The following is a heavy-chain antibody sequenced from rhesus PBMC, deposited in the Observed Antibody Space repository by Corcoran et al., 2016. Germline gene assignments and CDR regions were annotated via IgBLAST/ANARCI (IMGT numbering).Heavy chain of an antibody. D-gene: IGHD6-25*01. CDR1: GGSISDNYY. V-gene: IGHV4S9*01. J-gene: IGHJ4*01. CDR3: ARDVYSGRWNGDY. CDR2: SYGSSGST. Sequence: QVQLQESGPGLVKPSETLSLTCAVSGGSISDNYYWNWIRQPPGKGLEWIGNSYGSSGSTFSNPALKSRVTSSKDTSKNQFSLKLTSVTAADTAVYFCARDVYSGRWNGDYWGQGVLVTVSS.